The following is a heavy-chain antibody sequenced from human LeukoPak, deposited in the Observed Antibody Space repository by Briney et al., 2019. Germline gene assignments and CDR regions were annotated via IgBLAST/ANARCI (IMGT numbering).Heavy chain of an antibody. CDR3: AREGWTTAAAGTFDY. J-gene: IGHJ4*02. V-gene: IGHV6-1*01. CDR1: GDSVSSNSAA. D-gene: IGHD6-13*01. CDR2: TYYRSKWYN. Sequence: SQTLSLTCAISGDSVSSNSAAWNWIRQSPSRGLEWLGRTYYRSKWYNDYAVSVKSRITINPDTSKNQFSLQLNSVTPEVTAVYYCAREGWTTAAAGTFDYWGQGTLVTVSS.